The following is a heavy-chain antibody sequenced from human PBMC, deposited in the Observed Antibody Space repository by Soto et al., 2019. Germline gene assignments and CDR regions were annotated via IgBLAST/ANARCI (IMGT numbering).Heavy chain of an antibody. D-gene: IGHD3-3*01. CDR1: GYTFSLYE. CDR2: IKPGNGET. CDR3: ARDHYDFGRGYYFDS. Sequence: QVQLVQSGTEVQKPGASVNISCKASGYTFSLYEIHWVRQAPGQSLEWMGHIKPGNGETTLSQKFQGRVTITRDTSASTVYMKVSSLTSEDTAVYYCARDHYDFGRGYYFDSWGQGTLLTVSS. J-gene: IGHJ4*02. V-gene: IGHV1-3*01.